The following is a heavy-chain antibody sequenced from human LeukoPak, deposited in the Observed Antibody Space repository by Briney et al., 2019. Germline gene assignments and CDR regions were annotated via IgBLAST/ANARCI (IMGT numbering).Heavy chain of an antibody. CDR2: IIPIFGTA. J-gene: IGHJ4*02. CDR1: GGTFSSYA. Sequence: SVKVSCKASGGTFSSYAISWVRQAPGQGLEWMGRIIPIFGTANYAQKFQGRVTITTDESTSTAYMELSSLRSEDMAVYYCAGGGEGYYFDYWGQGTLVTVSS. CDR3: AGGGEGYYFDY. V-gene: IGHV1-69*05. D-gene: IGHD3-16*01.